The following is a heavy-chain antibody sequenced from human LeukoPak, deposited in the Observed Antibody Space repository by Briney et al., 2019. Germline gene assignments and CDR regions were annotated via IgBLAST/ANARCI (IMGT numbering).Heavy chain of an antibody. J-gene: IGHJ6*03. CDR2: MNPNSGNT. CDR3: ARALRRVDYYYYYMDV. Sequence: GESLKVSCKASGYTFTSYDINWVRQATGQGLEWMGWMNPNSGNTGYAQKFQGRVTMTRNTSISTAYMELSSLRSEDTAVYYCARALRRVDYYYYYMDVWGKGTTVTISS. CDR1: GYTFTSYD. V-gene: IGHV1-8*01.